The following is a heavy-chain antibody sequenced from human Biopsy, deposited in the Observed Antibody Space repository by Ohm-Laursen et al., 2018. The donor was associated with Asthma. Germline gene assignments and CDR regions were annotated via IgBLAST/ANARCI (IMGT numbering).Heavy chain of an antibody. CDR1: VFTFSSYS. J-gene: IGHJ4*02. D-gene: IGHD4-17*01. CDR2: ISSSSSTI. CDR3: ARSRWGPYGY. Sequence: SLRLSRSGSVFTFSSYSMNWVCKATGKGLERVSYISSSSSTIYYADSVKGLFTISRDNAKNSLYLQMNSLRDEDTAVYYCARSRWGPYGYWGQGTLVTVSS. V-gene: IGHV3-48*02.